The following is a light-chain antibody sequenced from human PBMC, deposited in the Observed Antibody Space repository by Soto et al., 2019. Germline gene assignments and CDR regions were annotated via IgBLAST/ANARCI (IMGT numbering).Light chain of an antibody. Sequence: AIQMTQSPTSLSASVGDRVTITCRASQDIRNDLGWYQQKPGKAPQLLIYAASTLQSGVLSRFSGSGSGSDFTLTISSLQPEDFATYYCLQDYNYPRTFGQGTKVAIK. CDR3: LQDYNYPRT. V-gene: IGKV1-6*01. CDR2: AAS. CDR1: QDIRND. J-gene: IGKJ1*01.